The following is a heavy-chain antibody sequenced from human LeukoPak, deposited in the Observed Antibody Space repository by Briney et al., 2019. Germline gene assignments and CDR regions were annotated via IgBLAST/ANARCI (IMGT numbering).Heavy chain of an antibody. D-gene: IGHD1-26*01. V-gene: IGHV3-66*02. Sequence: PAGSLRLYCAASGFTVSSNHMSWVRHGQGKGLEWVSVIYSGSSTYSADSVKGRFTISRVNSKNTLYLQMNSLRAEDTTMYYCMGATPCFDFWGQGTLVTVSS. CDR1: GFTVSSNH. CDR2: IYSGSST. CDR3: MGATPCFDF. J-gene: IGHJ4*02.